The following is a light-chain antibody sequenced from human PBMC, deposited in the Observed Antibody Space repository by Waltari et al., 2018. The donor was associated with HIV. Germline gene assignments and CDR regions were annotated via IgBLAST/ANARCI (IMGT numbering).Light chain of an antibody. Sequence: DIQMTQSPSSVSASVGDRVTITCRASQRINSWLAWYKQKPGKAPNLLIYASSSLQSGVPSRFSGSGSGTHFTLTISSLQPEDFATYYCQQANTFPPTFGPGTKVDI. J-gene: IGKJ3*01. CDR1: QRINSW. V-gene: IGKV1D-12*01. CDR3: QQANTFPPT. CDR2: ASS.